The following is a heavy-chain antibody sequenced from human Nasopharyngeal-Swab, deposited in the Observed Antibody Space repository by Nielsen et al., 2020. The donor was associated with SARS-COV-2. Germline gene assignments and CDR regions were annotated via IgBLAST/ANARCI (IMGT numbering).Heavy chain of an antibody. D-gene: IGHD5-24*01. CDR3: ARGGEMATITRDAFDI. CDR1: GYTFTSYY. J-gene: IGHJ3*02. Sequence: ASVKVSCKASGYTFTSYYMHWVRQAPGQGLEWMGIINPSGGSTSYAQKFQGRVTMTRDTSTSTVYMELSSLRPEDTAVYYCARGGEMATITRDAFDIWGQGTMVTVSS. V-gene: IGHV1-46*01. CDR2: INPSGGST.